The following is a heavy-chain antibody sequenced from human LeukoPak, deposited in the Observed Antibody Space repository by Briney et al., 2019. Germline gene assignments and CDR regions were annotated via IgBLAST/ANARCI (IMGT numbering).Heavy chain of an antibody. CDR3: ARDQGLTAPPPYGLDV. Sequence: ASVKVSCKTSGGTFSTSAITWVRQAPGQGLEWMGRIVPVLNITTYAQRFQGRVTITADTSTSTVYMELSSLRSEETAVYYCARDQGLTAPPPYGLDVWGQGTTVIVSS. CDR2: IVPVLNIT. D-gene: IGHD5-18*01. J-gene: IGHJ6*02. CDR1: GGTFSTSA. V-gene: IGHV1-69*04.